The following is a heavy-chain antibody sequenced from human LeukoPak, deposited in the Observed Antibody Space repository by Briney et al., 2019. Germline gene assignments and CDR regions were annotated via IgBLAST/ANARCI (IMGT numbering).Heavy chain of an antibody. CDR3: ARDATRGGDFDY. D-gene: IGHD3-16*01. Sequence: PGGSLRLSCAASGFTFSSYGMHWVRQAPGKGLEWVAFIRYDGSNKYYADSVKGRFTISRDNAKNSLYLQMNSLRAEDTAVYYCARDATRGGDFDYWGQGTLVTVSS. V-gene: IGHV3-30*02. CDR2: IRYDGSNK. CDR1: GFTFSSYG. J-gene: IGHJ4*02.